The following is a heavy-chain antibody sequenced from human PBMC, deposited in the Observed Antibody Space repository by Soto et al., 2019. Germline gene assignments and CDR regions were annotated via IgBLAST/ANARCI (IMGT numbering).Heavy chain of an antibody. J-gene: IGHJ6*02. Sequence: SETLSLTCTVSGGSIRSTSFCWGWIRQPPGKGLEWIGSIYYSGYTYYNPSLKSRVTISVDTSKNQFSLKLSSVTAADTAVYYCARVGSSWYLGMDVWGQGTTVTVSS. CDR1: GGSIRSTSFC. CDR3: ARVGSSWYLGMDV. CDR2: IYYSGYT. V-gene: IGHV4-39*01. D-gene: IGHD6-13*01.